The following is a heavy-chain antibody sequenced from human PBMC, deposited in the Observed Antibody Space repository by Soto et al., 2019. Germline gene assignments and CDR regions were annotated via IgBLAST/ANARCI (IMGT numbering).Heavy chain of an antibody. CDR3: VRDSGRGFYFDY. D-gene: IGHD3-10*01. Sequence: EVQLVESGGGLVQPGGSLRLSCAASGFTFSDHYMDWVRQAPGKGLEWVGRIRNRPNSYTTQYAASVKGRFAVLRDDSVNLVYLQMNDLKTEDTAVYYCVRDSGRGFYFDYWSQGAQVTVSS. V-gene: IGHV3-72*01. CDR1: GFTFSDHY. CDR2: IRNRPNSYTT. J-gene: IGHJ4*02.